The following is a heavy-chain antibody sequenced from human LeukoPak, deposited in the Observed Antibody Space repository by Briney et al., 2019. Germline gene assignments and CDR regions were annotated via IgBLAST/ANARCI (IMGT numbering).Heavy chain of an antibody. J-gene: IGHJ4*02. CDR2: STWNSGSI. D-gene: IGHD3-22*01. CDR1: GFTFDNYA. CDR3: AKEFKYYYDSSGYYQN. V-gene: IGHV3-9*01. Sequence: PGRSLRLSCAASGFTFDNYAMHWVRRVPGKGLEWVSGSTWNSGSIDYADSVKGRFTISRDNAKNSMYLQMNSLRAEDTALYYCAKEFKYYYDSSGYYQNWGRGTLVTVSS.